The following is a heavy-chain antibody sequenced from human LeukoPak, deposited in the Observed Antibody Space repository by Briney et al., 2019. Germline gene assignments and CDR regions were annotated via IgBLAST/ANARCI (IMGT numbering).Heavy chain of an antibody. V-gene: IGHV3-53*01. J-gene: IGHJ5*02. Sequence: PGGSLRLSCTVSGFTVSSDSMSWVRQAPGKGLEWVSFIYSGGSTHYSDSVKDRSTISRDNSKNTLYLQMNSLRAEDTAVYYCARHDWFDPWGQGTLVTVSS. CDR1: GFTVSSDS. D-gene: IGHD3-3*01. CDR3: ARHDWFDP. CDR2: IYSGGST.